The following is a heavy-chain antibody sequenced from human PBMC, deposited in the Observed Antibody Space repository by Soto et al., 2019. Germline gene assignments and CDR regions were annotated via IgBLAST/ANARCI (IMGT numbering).Heavy chain of an antibody. J-gene: IGHJ4*02. CDR3: ARDNGYNDY. V-gene: IGHV1-18*01. Sequence: QLVQSGAEVKKPGASVKVSCNASGYTFNNYGVIWVRQAPGQGLEWMGWISTYSGNTNYAQKFQGRVTMTTDPSTTTAYMELGSLRSDDTAVYYCARDNGYNDYWGQGTLVTVSS. D-gene: IGHD5-12*01. CDR2: ISTYSGNT. CDR1: GYTFNNYG.